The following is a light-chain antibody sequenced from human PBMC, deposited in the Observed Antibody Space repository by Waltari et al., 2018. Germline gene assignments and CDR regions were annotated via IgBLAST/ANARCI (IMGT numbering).Light chain of an antibody. CDR2: DAY. CDR1: QDISNY. V-gene: IGKV1-33*01. J-gene: IGKJ4*01. Sequence: DIQMTQSPSSLSASVGDGVTITCQASQDISNYLNWYQQKPGKAPNLVIYDAYSLETGVPSRFSGSGSETEFTLTITSLQPEDIATYYCQQYNDVPPTFGGGTKVEIK. CDR3: QQYNDVPPT.